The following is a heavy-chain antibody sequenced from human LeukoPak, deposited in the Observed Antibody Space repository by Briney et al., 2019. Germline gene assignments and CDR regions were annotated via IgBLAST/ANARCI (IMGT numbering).Heavy chain of an antibody. CDR2: INSDGSST. J-gene: IGHJ3*02. Sequence: GSLRLSCAASGFTFSSYWMHWVRQAPGKGLVLVSRINSDGSSTGYAESVKGRFTISRDNAKHTLYLQMNSLRAEDTAVYYCARRLAYCGGDCYSFAFDIWGQGTMVTVSS. V-gene: IGHV3-74*01. CDR3: ARRLAYCGGDCYSFAFDI. D-gene: IGHD2-21*02. CDR1: GFTFSSYW.